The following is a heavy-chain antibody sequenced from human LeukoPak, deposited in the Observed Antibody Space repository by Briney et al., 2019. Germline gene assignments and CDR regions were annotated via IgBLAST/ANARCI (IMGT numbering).Heavy chain of an antibody. J-gene: IGHJ4*02. CDR3: ARYSSSWSHSIDY. CDR1: GGSFSGYY. V-gene: IGHV4-34*01. D-gene: IGHD6-13*01. Sequence: SETLSLTCAVYGGSFSGYYWSWIRQPPGKGLEWIGEINHSGSTNYNPSLKSRVTISVDTSKNQFSLKLSSVTAADAAVYYCARYSSSWSHSIDYWGQGTLVTVSS. CDR2: INHSGST.